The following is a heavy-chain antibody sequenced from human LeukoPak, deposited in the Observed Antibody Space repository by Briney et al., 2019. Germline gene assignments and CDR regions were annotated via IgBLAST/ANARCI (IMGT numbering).Heavy chain of an antibody. Sequence: GGSLRLSCAASGFTFSSYAMSWVRQAPGKGLEWVSAISGSGGSTYYADSVKGRFTISGDNSKNTLYLQMNSLRAEDTAVYYCAKPSLVVVVATTPADYWGQGTLVTVSS. CDR3: AKPSLVVVVATTPADY. CDR2: ISGSGGST. CDR1: GFTFSSYA. V-gene: IGHV3-23*01. J-gene: IGHJ4*02. D-gene: IGHD2-15*01.